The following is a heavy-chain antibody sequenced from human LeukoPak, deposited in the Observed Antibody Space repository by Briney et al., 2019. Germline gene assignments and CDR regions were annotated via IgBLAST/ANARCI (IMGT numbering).Heavy chain of an antibody. Sequence: GGSLRLSCAASGFTFSSYAMIWVRQAPGKGLEWVSAVSGSGGSTYYADSVKGRFTISRDNYKNTLYLQMNSLRVADTAVYYCARQVGPDYWGQGTLVTVSS. J-gene: IGHJ4*02. CDR2: VSGSGGST. CDR1: GFTFSSYA. V-gene: IGHV3-23*01. CDR3: ARQVGPDY.